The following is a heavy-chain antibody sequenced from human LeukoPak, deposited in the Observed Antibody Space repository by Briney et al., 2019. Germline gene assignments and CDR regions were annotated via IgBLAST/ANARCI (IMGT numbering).Heavy chain of an antibody. D-gene: IGHD6-13*01. CDR1: GFTFSSYA. Sequence: PGGSLRLSCAASGFTFSSYAMSWVRQAPGKGLEWVSSISGGGGSTYYADSVKGRFTISRGNSKNTLYLQMNSLRAEDTAVYYCAKITSSSWSLRAYDIWGQGTMVTVSS. CDR3: AKITSSSWSLRAYDI. J-gene: IGHJ3*02. V-gene: IGHV3-23*01. CDR2: ISGGGGST.